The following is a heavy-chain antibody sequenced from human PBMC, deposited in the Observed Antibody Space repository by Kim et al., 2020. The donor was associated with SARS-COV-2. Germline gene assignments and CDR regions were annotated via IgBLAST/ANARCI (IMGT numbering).Heavy chain of an antibody. V-gene: IGHV4-59*09. J-gene: IGHJ5*02. D-gene: IGHD6-6*01. CDR3: AGGPISAARRGDWFDP. Sequence: SLQSRVTISVDTSKNQFSLKLGSVTAADTAVYYCAGGPISAARRGDWFDPWGQGTLVTVSS.